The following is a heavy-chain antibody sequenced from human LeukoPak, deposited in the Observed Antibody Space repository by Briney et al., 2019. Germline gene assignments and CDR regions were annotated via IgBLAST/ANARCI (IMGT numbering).Heavy chain of an antibody. CDR3: ARLLRNYYDSSGYIDY. Sequence: PSETLSLTCTVSGGSISSGGYYWSWIRQHPGKGLEWIGYIYYSGCTYCNPSLKSRVTISVDTSKNQFSLKLSSVTAADTAVYYCARLLRNYYDSSGYIDYWGQGTLVTVSS. D-gene: IGHD3-22*01. V-gene: IGHV4-31*03. CDR2: IYYSGCT. J-gene: IGHJ4*02. CDR1: GGSISSGGYY.